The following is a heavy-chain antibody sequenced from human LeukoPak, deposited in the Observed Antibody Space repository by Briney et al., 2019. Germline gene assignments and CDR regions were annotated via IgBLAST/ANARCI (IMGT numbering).Heavy chain of an antibody. CDR3: ARDLSGTYMVDY. CDR1: GFTFGSYA. J-gene: IGHJ4*02. D-gene: IGHD1-26*01. Sequence: GGSLRLSCAASGFTFGSYAVHWVRQAPGKGLEWVAVITHDGRNGYHADSVKGRFTISRDNSRNTLFLQMSSLRPEDTAVYYCARDLSGTYMVDYWGQGTLVTVSS. CDR2: ITHDGRNG. V-gene: IGHV3-30*04.